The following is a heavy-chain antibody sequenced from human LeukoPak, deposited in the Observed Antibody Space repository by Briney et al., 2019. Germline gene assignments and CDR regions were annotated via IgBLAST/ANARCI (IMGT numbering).Heavy chain of an antibody. V-gene: IGHV3-15*07. CDR2: IRSNSDGGTI. D-gene: IGHD2/OR15-2a*01. Sequence: GGSLRLSCATSGFTFSNAWMNWVRQAPGKGLEWVGRIRSNSDGGTIDYAAPVKGRFALSRDDSKNTLYLQMNSLQTEDTAVYYWPTAFYNPPGGQEPLVTVSS. CDR1: GFTFSNAW. J-gene: IGHJ5*02. CDR3: PTAFYNPP.